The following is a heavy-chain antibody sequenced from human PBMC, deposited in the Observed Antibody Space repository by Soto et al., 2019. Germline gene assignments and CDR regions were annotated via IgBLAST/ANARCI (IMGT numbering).Heavy chain of an antibody. CDR2: ISSSSSTV. V-gene: IGHV3-48*01. CDR3: ARMEGT. J-gene: IGHJ4*02. D-gene: IGHD1-1*01. Sequence: EVQLVESGGGLVQPGGSLRLSCAASVFIFSSYDMNWVRQAPGKGLEWVSYISSSSSTVYYTDSVKGRFTISRDNAKNSLYLQMNSLRGDDTAVYYCARMEGTWGQGTLVTVSS. CDR1: VFIFSSYD.